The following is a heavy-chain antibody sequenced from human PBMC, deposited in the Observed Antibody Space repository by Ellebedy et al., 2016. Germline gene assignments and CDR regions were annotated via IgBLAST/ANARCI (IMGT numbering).Heavy chain of an antibody. J-gene: IGHJ4*02. D-gene: IGHD6-19*01. Sequence: ASVKVSXXASGYTFTSYGIHWVRQAPGQRREWMGWINSGNGDTKYTQKFQGRVTFTRDTSASTVYMELSSLRSEDTAVYYCARALKEQWLVLEYWGQGTLVTVSS. CDR3: ARALKEQWLVLEY. V-gene: IGHV1-3*04. CDR2: INSGNGDT. CDR1: GYTFTSYG.